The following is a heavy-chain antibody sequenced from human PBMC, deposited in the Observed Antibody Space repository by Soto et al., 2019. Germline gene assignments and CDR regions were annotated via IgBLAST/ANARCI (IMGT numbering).Heavy chain of an antibody. CDR3: ARNHKSWSPVYFDY. CDR2: IKQDGSEK. Sequence: AGGSLRLSSAASGFTVSSYLMSWVRQAPGKGLEWVANIKQDGSEKYYVDSVKGRFTISRDNAKNSLYLQMNSLRAEDTAVYYCARNHKSWSPVYFDYWGQGTLVTVPS. V-gene: IGHV3-7*01. J-gene: IGHJ4*02. D-gene: IGHD6-13*01. CDR1: GFTVSSYL.